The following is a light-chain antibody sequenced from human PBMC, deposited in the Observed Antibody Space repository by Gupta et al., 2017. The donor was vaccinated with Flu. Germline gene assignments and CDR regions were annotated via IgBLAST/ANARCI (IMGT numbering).Light chain of an antibody. J-gene: IGLJ3*02. CDR1: SSDIGAYNY. Sequence: QSALTQPASVSWSPGQSITISCTGTSSDIGAYNYVSWYQQSPGKVPKLLIYEVRYRPSGIADRFSGSKSGNTASLTISGRQADDEADYYCSSYTGSVTVFGGGTKLTVL. V-gene: IGLV2-14*01. CDR2: EVR. CDR3: SSYTGSVTV.